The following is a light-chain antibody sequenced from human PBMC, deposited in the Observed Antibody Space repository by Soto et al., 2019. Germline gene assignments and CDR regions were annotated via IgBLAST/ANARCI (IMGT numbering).Light chain of an antibody. CDR3: QQYGISPYT. V-gene: IGKV3-15*01. Sequence: EIVLTQSPATVSVSPGERVTLSCRASQSLDINLAWYQQKPGQAPRLLIYGASTRATDMPGRFRGSGAGAEFTLTISSLQSEDSAVYYCQQYGISPYTFGQGAKLEIK. J-gene: IGKJ2*01. CDR2: GAS. CDR1: QSLDIN.